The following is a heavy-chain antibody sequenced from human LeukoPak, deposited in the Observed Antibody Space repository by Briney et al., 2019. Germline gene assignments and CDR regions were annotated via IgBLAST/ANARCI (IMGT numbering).Heavy chain of an antibody. V-gene: IGHV4-34*01. Sequence: SGTLSLTCAVYGGSFSGYYWSWIRQPPGKGLEWIGEINHSGSTNYNPSLKSRVTISVDTSKNQFSLKLSSVTAADTAVYYCARRIAAAGTGGFDPWGQGTLVTVSS. J-gene: IGHJ5*02. CDR2: INHSGST. CDR3: ARRIAAAGTGGFDP. CDR1: GGSFSGYY. D-gene: IGHD6-13*01.